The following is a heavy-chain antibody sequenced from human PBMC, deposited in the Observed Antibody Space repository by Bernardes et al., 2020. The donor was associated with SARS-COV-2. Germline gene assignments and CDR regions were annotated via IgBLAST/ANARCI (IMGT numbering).Heavy chain of an antibody. CDR1: GFTFPSYA. V-gene: IGHV3-23*01. J-gene: IGHJ4*02. D-gene: IGHD3-22*01. CDR2: ISGSGATT. CDR3: AKGGKAFHETSGPDY. Sequence: GGSLRLSCAASGFTFPSYAMSWVRQAPGKGLEWVSGISGSGATTYYADSVKGRFTISRDHSKKTIYLQMNSLRAEDTAVYYCAKGGKAFHETSGPDYWGQGTLSASRQ.